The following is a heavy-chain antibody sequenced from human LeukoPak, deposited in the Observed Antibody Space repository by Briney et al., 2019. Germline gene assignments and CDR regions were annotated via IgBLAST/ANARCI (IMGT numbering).Heavy chain of an antibody. Sequence: PLETLSLTCTVSGGSISSSSYYWGWIRQPPGKGLEWIGNIYYSGSTYYNPSLKSRVTISVHTSKNQFSLKLSSVTAADTAVYYCPRLFGITIFGETLNWFDPWGQGTQVTVSS. V-gene: IGHV4-39*07. CDR1: GGSISSSSYY. D-gene: IGHD3-3*01. CDR2: IYYSGST. CDR3: PRLFGITIFGETLNWFDP. J-gene: IGHJ5*02.